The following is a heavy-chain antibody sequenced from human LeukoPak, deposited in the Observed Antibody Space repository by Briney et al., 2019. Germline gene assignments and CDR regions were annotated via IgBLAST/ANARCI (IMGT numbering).Heavy chain of an antibody. D-gene: IGHD1-26*01. CDR2: IHHSGSS. CDR3: ATTVGAIRGWLGY. V-gene: IGHV4-28*06. J-gene: IGHJ4*02. CDR1: GYSISSNNW. Sequence: SDTLSLTCGVPGYSISSNNWWGWVRQPPGKGLEWIGYIHHSGSSKYNLSLKNRVTMSLDTSKNQVSLKLSSVTALDTAVYYCATTVGAIRGWLGYWGQGSPVTVSS.